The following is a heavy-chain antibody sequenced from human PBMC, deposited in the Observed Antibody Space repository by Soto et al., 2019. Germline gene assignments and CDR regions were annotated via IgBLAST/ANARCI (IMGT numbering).Heavy chain of an antibody. CDR1: GFTFSSYA. J-gene: IGHJ6*04. CDR2: ISYDGSNK. D-gene: IGHD1-1*01. V-gene: IGHV3-30-3*01. CDR3: ARSRTTGLVGYYYGMDV. Sequence: PGGSLRLSCAASGFTFSSYAMHWVRQAPGKGLEWVAVISYDGSNKYYADSVKGRFTISRDNSKNTLYLQMNSLRAEDTAVYYCARSRTTGLVGYYYGMDVWGKGTTVTVYS.